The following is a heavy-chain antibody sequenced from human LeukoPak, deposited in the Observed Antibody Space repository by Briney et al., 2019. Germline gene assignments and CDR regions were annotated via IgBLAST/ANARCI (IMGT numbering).Heavy chain of an antibody. CDR1: GFTFSDYY. J-gene: IGHJ4*02. CDR2: ISSSGSTI. CDR3: ARDREGYYDSSGYPLDY. Sequence: PGGSLRLSCAASGFTFSDYYMSWIRQAPGKGLEWVSYISSSGSTIYYADSVKGRFTISRDNAKTSLYLQMHSLRAEDTAVYYCARDREGYYDSSGYPLDYWGQGTLVTVSS. D-gene: IGHD3-22*01. V-gene: IGHV3-11*04.